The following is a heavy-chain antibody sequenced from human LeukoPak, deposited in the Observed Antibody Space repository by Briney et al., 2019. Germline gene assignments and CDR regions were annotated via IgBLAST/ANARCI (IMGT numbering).Heavy chain of an antibody. D-gene: IGHD6-19*01. V-gene: IGHV3-21*01. CDR3: ARERGSISSGWYYFDY. J-gene: IGHJ4*02. CDR2: ISSSSSYI. Sequence: GGSLRLSCAASGFTFSSYSMNWVRQAPGKGLEWVSSISSSSSYIYYADSVKGRFTISRDNAKNSLYLQMNSLRAEDTAVYYCARERGSISSGWYYFDYWGQGTLVTVSS. CDR1: GFTFSSYS.